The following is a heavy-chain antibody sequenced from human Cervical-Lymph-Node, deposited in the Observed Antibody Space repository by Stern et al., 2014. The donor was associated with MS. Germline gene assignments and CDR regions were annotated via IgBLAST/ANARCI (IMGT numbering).Heavy chain of an antibody. CDR2: LHASGAT. Sequence: QVLLQESGPGLVKPSQTLSLTCTVSGASISSGTSYWSWIRQPAGGGLEWIGRLHASGATYYNPSLKSRVTISGATSKNQISLTLNSVTAADTAVYYCARGHWELLGNNYFDSWGQGTLVTVSS. V-gene: IGHV4-61*02. D-gene: IGHD1-26*01. CDR1: GASISSGTSY. CDR3: ARGHWELLGNNYFDS. J-gene: IGHJ4*02.